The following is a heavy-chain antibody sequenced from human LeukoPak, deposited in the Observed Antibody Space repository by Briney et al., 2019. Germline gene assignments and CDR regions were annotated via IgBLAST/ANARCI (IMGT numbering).Heavy chain of an antibody. CDR3: ARDKNWGSGAFDI. V-gene: IGHV3-21*01. J-gene: IGHJ3*02. Sequence: GGSLRLSCAASGFTFSSSSMIWVRQAPGKGLEWVSSISISSIYLYCADSVKGRFTISRDNAKNSLYLKMNRLRAEDTAVYYCARDKNWGSGAFDIWGQGTMVTVSS. CDR2: ISISSIYL. CDR1: GFTFSSSS. D-gene: IGHD7-27*01.